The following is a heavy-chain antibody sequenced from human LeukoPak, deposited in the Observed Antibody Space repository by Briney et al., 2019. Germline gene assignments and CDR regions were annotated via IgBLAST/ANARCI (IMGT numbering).Heavy chain of an antibody. J-gene: IGHJ6*03. Sequence: PSETLSLTCAVYGGSFSGYYWSWIRQPPGKGLEWIGEINHSGSTNYNPSLKSRVTISVDTSKNQFSLKLSSVTAADTAVYYCARHLWNYYYHMDVWGKGTTVTISS. CDR3: ARHLWNYYYHMDV. D-gene: IGHD1-1*01. CDR1: GGSFSGYY. V-gene: IGHV4-34*01. CDR2: INHSGST.